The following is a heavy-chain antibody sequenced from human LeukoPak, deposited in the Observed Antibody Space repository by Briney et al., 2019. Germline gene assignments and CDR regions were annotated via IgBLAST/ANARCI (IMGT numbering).Heavy chain of an antibody. J-gene: IGHJ4*02. CDR3: ARLKGLFDYFDY. D-gene: IGHD3-22*01. CDR1: GFIVSNNY. Sequence: GGSLRLSCVASGFIVSNNYMSWVRQAPGKGLEWVSVLYNAGSTYYADSVKGRFTISRDNSKNTLYLQMYSLRAEDTAVYYCARLKGLFDYFDYWGQGILVTVYS. CDR2: LYNAGST. V-gene: IGHV3-53*01.